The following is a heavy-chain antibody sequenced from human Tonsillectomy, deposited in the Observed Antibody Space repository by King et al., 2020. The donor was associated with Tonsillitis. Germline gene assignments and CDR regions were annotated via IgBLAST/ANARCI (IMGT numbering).Heavy chain of an antibody. V-gene: IGHV4-38-2*01. J-gene: IGHJ4*02. Sequence: VQLQESGPGLVKPSETLSLTCAVSGYSISSGYFWGWIRQPPGKGLEWIGHIYHTGRTFYNPSLKARVTISVDTSKNQFSLKVTSVTAADTAVYYCARLTRSTPFDDWGQGTLVTVSS. CDR3: ARLTRSTPFDD. CDR1: GYSISSGYF. CDR2: IYHTGRT.